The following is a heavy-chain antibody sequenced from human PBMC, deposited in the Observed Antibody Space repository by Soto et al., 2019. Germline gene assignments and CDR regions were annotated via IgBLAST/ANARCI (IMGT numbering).Heavy chain of an antibody. CDR1: GDSVRNYY. D-gene: IGHD1-26*01. J-gene: IGHJ4*02. Sequence: PSVTLSLTCTVSGDSVRNYYWRSIRQPPGKGLEWIGYIYYSGYTSYNPSLKSRVTISVDTSKNQFSLKLNSVTAADTAVYYCARCFSGNYPSRPEEQYYFDSWGQGTLVTVSS. CDR2: IYYSGYT. CDR3: ARCFSGNYPSRPEEQYYFDS. V-gene: IGHV4-59*02.